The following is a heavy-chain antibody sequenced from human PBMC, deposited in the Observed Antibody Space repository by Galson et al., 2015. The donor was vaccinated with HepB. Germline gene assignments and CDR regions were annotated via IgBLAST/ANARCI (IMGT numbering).Heavy chain of an antibody. CDR3: ARRGGNFDS. CDR2: IYYTGSI. Sequence: SETLSLTCTVSGGSISSGSYYWGWIRQPPGKELEWIGSIYYTGSIYYNPSLKSRVNMSVDTSKNQFSLKLASVTVADTAMYYCARRGGNFDSWGQGTLVTASS. CDR1: GGSISSGSYY. J-gene: IGHJ4*02. V-gene: IGHV4-39*01. D-gene: IGHD1-26*01.